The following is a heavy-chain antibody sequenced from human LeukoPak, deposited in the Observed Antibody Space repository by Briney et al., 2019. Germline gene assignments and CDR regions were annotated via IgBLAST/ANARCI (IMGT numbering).Heavy chain of an antibody. CDR1: GFTVSSNY. CDR2: IYSGGST. Sequence: GGSLRLSCAASGFTVSSNYMSWVRQAPGKGLEWVSVIYSGGSTYYADSVKGRFTISRDNSKNTLYLQMNSLRAEDTAVYYCARYRGGKIPYFQHWGQGTPVTVSS. CDR3: ARYRGGKIPYFQH. J-gene: IGHJ1*01. V-gene: IGHV3-53*01. D-gene: IGHD3-10*01.